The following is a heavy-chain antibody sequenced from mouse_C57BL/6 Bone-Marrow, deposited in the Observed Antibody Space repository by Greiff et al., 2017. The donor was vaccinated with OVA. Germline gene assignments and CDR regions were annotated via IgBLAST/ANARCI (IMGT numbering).Heavy chain of an antibody. V-gene: IGHV5-12*01. CDR2: ISNGGGST. D-gene: IGHD1-1*01. Sequence: DVMLVESGGGLVQPGGSLKLSCAASGFTFSDYYMYWVRQTPEKRLEWVAYISNGGGSTYYPDTVKGRFTISRDNAKNTLYLQMSRLKSEDTAMYYCASGSSSYYYAMDYWGQGTSVTVSS. J-gene: IGHJ4*01. CDR3: ASGSSSYYYAMDY. CDR1: GFTFSDYY.